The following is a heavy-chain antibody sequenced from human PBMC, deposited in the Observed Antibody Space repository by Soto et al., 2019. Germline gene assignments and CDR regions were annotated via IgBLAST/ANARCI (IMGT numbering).Heavy chain of an antibody. CDR3: TAAGA. J-gene: IGHJ5*02. Sequence: EVQLVESGGGLVKPGGSLRLSCAGSGFTFNNAWINWVRQAPGKGLEWVGRIKTKTDGGTTAYAAPVKGRVTISTDVSRNTLHLQMNSLKTEDTAVYYCTAAGAWGQGSLVTVSP. CDR1: GFTFNNAW. CDR2: IKTKTDGGTT. V-gene: IGHV3-15*07.